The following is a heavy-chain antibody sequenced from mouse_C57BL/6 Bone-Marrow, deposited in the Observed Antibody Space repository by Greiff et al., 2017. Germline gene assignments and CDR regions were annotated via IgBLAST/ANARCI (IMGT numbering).Heavy chain of an antibody. CDR1: GFNIKDDY. V-gene: IGHV14-4*01. CDR3: ASMYYCDY. CDR2: IDPENGAT. Sequence: VQLQQSGAELVRPGASVKLSCTASGFNIKDDYMHWVKQRPEQGLEWIGWIDPENGATESASKFQGKVTITADTSSNTAYLQLSSLTSEDTAVYYCASMYYCDYWGQGTTLTVAS. D-gene: IGHD2-3*01. J-gene: IGHJ2*01.